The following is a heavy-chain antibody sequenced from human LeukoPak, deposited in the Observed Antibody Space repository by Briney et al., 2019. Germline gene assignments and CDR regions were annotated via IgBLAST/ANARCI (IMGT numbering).Heavy chain of an antibody. CDR3: AKSSGNYLNYYYYMDV. J-gene: IGHJ6*03. CDR2: ISWNSFSI. Sequence: GGSLRLSCAASGFTFDDYAMHWVRQAPGKGLEGVSGISWNSFSIGYADSVKGRFTISRDNAKDSLYLQMNSLRAEDTALYYCAKSSGNYLNYYYYMDVWGKGTTVTISS. D-gene: IGHD3-10*01. CDR1: GFTFDDYA. V-gene: IGHV3-9*01.